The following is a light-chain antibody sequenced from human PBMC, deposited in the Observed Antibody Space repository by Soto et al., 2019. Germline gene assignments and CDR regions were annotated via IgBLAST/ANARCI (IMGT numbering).Light chain of an antibody. CDR2: EAN. CDR1: SNDVGSYDL. Sequence: QSAVTQPACVSGSPGQSINISCTGTSNDVGSYDLVSWYQLHPGKAPKLVIYEANKRPSGISNRFSVSKSGNTASLTISGLQAEDEAHYYCCSYARGRIWVFGGGTKVTAL. J-gene: IGLJ3*02. CDR3: CSYARGRIWV. V-gene: IGLV2-23*01.